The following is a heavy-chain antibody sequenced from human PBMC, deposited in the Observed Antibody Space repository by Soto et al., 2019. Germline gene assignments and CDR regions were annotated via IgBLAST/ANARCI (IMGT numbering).Heavy chain of an antibody. Sequence: QVQLVQSGAEVKESGASVKVSCKASGYTFTGYYIHWVRQAPGQGFEWVGEISPKSGGTRYAQKFQGRVTMTKDPSITKVYMELSNLSPDDTAVYYCGRGRSGELVVFYWGQGPLVTVHS. V-gene: IGHV1-2*02. J-gene: IGHJ4*02. D-gene: IGHD1-7*01. CDR3: GRGRSGELVVFY. CDR2: ISPKSGGT. CDR1: GYTFTGYY.